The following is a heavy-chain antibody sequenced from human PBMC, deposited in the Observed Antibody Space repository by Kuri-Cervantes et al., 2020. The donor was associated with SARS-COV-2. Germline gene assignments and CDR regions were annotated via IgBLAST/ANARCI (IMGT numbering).Heavy chain of an antibody. CDR1: GFTFSSYA. Sequence: GGSLRLSWTASGFTFSSYAMHWVRQAPGKGLEWVAVISYDGSNKYYADSVKGRFTISRDNSKNTLYLQMNSLRAEDTAVYYCAKPIVVPARPHYYYYYMDVWGKGTTVTVSS. D-gene: IGHD2-2*01. CDR2: ISYDGSNK. CDR3: AKPIVVPARPHYYYYYMDV. J-gene: IGHJ6*03. V-gene: IGHV3-30-3*02.